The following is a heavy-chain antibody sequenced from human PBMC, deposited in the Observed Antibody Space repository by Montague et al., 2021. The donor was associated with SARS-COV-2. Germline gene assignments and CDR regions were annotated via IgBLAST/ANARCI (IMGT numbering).Heavy chain of an antibody. V-gene: IGHV4-61*01. CDR2: INYGGSP. D-gene: IGHD2-15*01. J-gene: IGHJ4*02. CDR3: ATYWQGGSWRGN. Sequence: SETLSLTCTVSGGSVTSGNYHWSWIRQPPGKGLEWIGYINYGGSPHYSPSLNSRVTISLDTSKSQLSLRLNSATAADTAVYFCATYWQGGSWRGNWGQGTLVTVSA. CDR1: GGSVTSGNYH.